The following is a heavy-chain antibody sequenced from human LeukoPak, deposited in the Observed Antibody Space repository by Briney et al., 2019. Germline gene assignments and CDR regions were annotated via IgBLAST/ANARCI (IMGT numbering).Heavy chain of an antibody. Sequence: WGSLTLSCAASGFTFSNYWMHWVRQAPGKGLVWVSRIKSDGSGIAYADSVEGRFTISRDNAKKTLYLQMNSLRAEDTAMYYCAGLDFGQDYWGQGTLVTVSS. CDR2: IKSDGSGI. D-gene: IGHD3/OR15-3a*01. CDR3: AGLDFGQDY. CDR1: GFTFSNYW. V-gene: IGHV3-74*01. J-gene: IGHJ4*02.